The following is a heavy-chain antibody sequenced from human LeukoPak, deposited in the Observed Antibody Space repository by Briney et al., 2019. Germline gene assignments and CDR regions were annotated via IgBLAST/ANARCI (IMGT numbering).Heavy chain of an antibody. CDR3: ASRHYYDSSGYYRRLYGMDV. V-gene: IGHV4-34*01. D-gene: IGHD3-22*01. J-gene: IGHJ6*02. CDR2: INHSGST. Sequence: SETLSLTCAVYGGSFSGYYWSWIRQPPGKGLEWIGEINHSGSTNYNPSLKSRVTISVDTSKNQFSLKLSSVTAADTAVYYCASRHYYDSSGYYRRLYGMDVWGQGTTVTVSS. CDR1: GGSFSGYY.